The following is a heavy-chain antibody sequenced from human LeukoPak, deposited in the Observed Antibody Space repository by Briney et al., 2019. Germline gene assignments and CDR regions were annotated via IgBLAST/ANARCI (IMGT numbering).Heavy chain of an antibody. J-gene: IGHJ4*02. Sequence: ASVKVSCKASGYIFTSFYIHWVRQAPGQGLEWMGIINPSGGSTNYAQKFQGRVTMTRDTSTSTIYMELSSLRSEDTAVYYCAREQYQLLDLPRADYWGQGTLVTVSS. CDR1: GYIFTSFY. CDR2: INPSGGST. CDR3: AREQYQLLDLPRADY. D-gene: IGHD2-2*01. V-gene: IGHV1-46*01.